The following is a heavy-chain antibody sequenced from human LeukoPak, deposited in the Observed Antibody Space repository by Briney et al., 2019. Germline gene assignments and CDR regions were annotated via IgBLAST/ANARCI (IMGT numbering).Heavy chain of an antibody. J-gene: IGHJ5*02. CDR3: AKGASSSWNNWFDP. Sequence: PGGSLRLSCAASGFTFSSYGMHWVRQAPGKGLEWVAFIRYDGSNKYYADSVKGRFTISRDNSKNTLYLQMNSLRAEDTAVYYCAKGASSSWNNWFDPWGQGTLVTVSS. CDR1: GFTFSSYG. CDR2: IRYDGSNK. V-gene: IGHV3-30*02. D-gene: IGHD6-13*01.